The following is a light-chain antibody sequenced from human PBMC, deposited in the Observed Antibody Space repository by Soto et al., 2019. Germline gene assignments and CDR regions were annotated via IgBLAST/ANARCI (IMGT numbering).Light chain of an antibody. Sequence: QSALTQPPSVSGAPGQRVTISCTGSSSNIGAGYAVHWYQQLPGTAPKLLIYENTNRPSGVPDRFSGSKSGTSASLAITGLQAEDEADYYCQSYDSSLSAFYVFGPGTKVTVL. V-gene: IGLV1-40*01. CDR2: ENT. CDR1: SSNIGAGYA. J-gene: IGLJ1*01. CDR3: QSYDSSLSAFYV.